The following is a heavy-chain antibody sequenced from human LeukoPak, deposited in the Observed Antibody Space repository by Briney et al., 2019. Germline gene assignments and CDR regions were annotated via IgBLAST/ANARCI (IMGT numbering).Heavy chain of an antibody. D-gene: IGHD6-19*01. V-gene: IGHV3-53*01. J-gene: IGHJ4*02. CDR1: GFTVSSNY. Sequence: GGSLRLSCAASGFTVSSNYMSWVRQAPGKGLEWVSVIYSGGSPYYSDSAKGRCTISRDNSKNTLYLQMSSVRAEDTAVYYCARAGVGAVAGTDYWGQGTPVTVSS. CDR2: IYSGGSP. CDR3: ARAGVGAVAGTDY.